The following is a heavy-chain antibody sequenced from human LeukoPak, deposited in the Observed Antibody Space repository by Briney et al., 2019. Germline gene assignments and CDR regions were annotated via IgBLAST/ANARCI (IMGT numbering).Heavy chain of an antibody. V-gene: IGHV1-69*13. J-gene: IGHJ6*02. D-gene: IGHD2-15*01. CDR3: ARDPQVGRRYCSGGSCYSYYYGMDV. CDR2: IIPIFGTA. CDR1: GGTFSSYA. Sequence: GASVKVSCKASGGTFSSYAISWVRQAPGQGLEWMGGIIPIFGTANYAQKFQGRVTITADESTSTAYMELSSLRSEDTAVYYCARDPQVGRRYCSGGSCYSYYYGMDVWGQGTTVTVSS.